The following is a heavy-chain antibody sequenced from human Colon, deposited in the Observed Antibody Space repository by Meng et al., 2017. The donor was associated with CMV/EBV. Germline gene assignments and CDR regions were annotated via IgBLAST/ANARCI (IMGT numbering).Heavy chain of an antibody. J-gene: IGHJ6*02. CDR1: GFTFSACA. CDR2: LYGDNIT. D-gene: IGHD6-13*01. CDR3: ARDPWAPIAGILYGLDV. V-gene: IGHV3-66*02. Sequence: GGSLRLSCAASGFTFSACAMSWVRQAPGKGLEWVAVLYGDNITHYADSVKGRFTVFRDSSKNIMFLQMNNLRGEDTAVYYCARDPWAPIAGILYGLDVWGQGTTVTVSS.